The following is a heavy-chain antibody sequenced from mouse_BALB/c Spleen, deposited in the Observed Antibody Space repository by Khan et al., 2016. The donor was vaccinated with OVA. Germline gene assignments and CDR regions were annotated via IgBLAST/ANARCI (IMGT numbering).Heavy chain of an antibody. V-gene: IGHV14-3*02. CDR1: GFNIKDTY. D-gene: IGHD2-1*01. CDR2: IDPANDDI. J-gene: IGHJ3*01. Sequence: VQLQQSGAEFVKPGASVKLSCTASGFNIKDTYIHWVNQRPEQGLEWIGRIDPANDDIKYDPKFQGKATITADTSSNTAYLHLSSLTSEDTAVYYCATLYGSPFAYWGQGTLVTVSA. CDR3: ATLYGSPFAY.